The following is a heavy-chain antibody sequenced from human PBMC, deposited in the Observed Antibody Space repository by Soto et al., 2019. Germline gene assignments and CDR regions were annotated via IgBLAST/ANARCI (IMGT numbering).Heavy chain of an antibody. D-gene: IGHD2-8*01. CDR3: DRRDCPNGVCYIDY. Sequence: SETLSLTCTVSGGSISSYYWSWIRQPPGKGLAWIGYIYYSGSTNYNTSLKSLVTISVDTSKNQFSRKLSSVTAADTAVYSCDRRDCPNGVCYIDYWGQGTLVTVSS. J-gene: IGHJ4*02. CDR2: IYYSGST. CDR1: GGSISSYY. V-gene: IGHV4-59*01.